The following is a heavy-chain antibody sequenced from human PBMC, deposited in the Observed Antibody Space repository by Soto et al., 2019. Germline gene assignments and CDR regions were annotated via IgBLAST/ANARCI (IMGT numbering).Heavy chain of an antibody. CDR1: GFTFKTYW. D-gene: IGHD5-12*01. CDR2: MKQDGSEK. V-gene: IGHV3-7*01. Sequence: GGSLRLSCAASGFTFKTYWMTWVRQTPGKGLEWVANMKQDGSEKYYVDSVKGRFTISRDNAKNSLYLQMNSLRAEDTAVYYCARALRGYGGYAFDYWGQGTLVTVSS. J-gene: IGHJ4*02. CDR3: ARALRGYGGYAFDY.